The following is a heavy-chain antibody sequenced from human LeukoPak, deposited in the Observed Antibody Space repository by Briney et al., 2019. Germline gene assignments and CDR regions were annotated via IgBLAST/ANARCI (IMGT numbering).Heavy chain of an antibody. J-gene: IGHJ4*02. CDR3: ARVSGPGMNEYYHL. V-gene: IGHV3-74*01. CDR1: EFTFSGAW. Sequence: GGSLRLSCAASEFTFSGAWMHWVRQAPGKGLMWVSRINDDGSSTRHADSVKGRFTISRDNAKNTLYLQMNSLRAEDTAVYYCARVSGPGMNEYYHLWGQGTLVTVSS. CDR2: INDDGSST. D-gene: IGHD2-2*01.